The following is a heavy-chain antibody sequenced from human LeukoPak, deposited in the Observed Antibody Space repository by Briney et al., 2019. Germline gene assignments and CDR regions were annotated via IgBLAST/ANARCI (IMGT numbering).Heavy chain of an antibody. J-gene: IGHJ3*02. Sequence: PGGSLRLSCAASGFTFSDYYMSWIRQAPGKGLERVSYISSSGSTIYYADSVKGRFTISRDNAKNSLYLQMNSLRAEDTAVYYCARDHYDSSGYYEDDAFDIWGQGTMVTVSS. D-gene: IGHD3-22*01. CDR3: ARDHYDSSGYYEDDAFDI. CDR2: ISSSGSTI. CDR1: GFTFSDYY. V-gene: IGHV3-11*01.